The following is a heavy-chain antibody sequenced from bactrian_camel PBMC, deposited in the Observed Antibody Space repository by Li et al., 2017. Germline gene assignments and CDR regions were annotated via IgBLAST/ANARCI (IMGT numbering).Heavy chain of an antibody. D-gene: IGHD7*01. CDR3: IPGDGTWLGGPCTHY. V-gene: IGHV3S66*01. CDR1: GFTFDDYS. J-gene: IGHJ4*01. Sequence: DVQLVESGGGSVQTGGSLTLSCKASGFTFDDYSMGWYRQAPGNECEMVSSSSSDGTTYYGDSVNGRFTISKDANKDTAYLQMNKATPEDSAEYLCIPGDGTWLGGPCTHYRGQGTQVTVS. CDR2: SSSSDGTT.